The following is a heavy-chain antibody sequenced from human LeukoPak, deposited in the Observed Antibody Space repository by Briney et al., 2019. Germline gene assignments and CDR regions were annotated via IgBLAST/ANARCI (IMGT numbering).Heavy chain of an antibody. J-gene: IGHJ1*01. CDR3: ARDPNGNYVGAFDFQR. CDR2: ITDSGGTT. V-gene: IGHV3-23*01. CDR1: GFTFTSYA. Sequence: GGSLRLSCAGSGFTFTSYAMTWVRQAPGKGLEWVSSITDSGGTTYYADSVKGRFTISRDNYKNTLYLQMNSLRVEDTAVYYCARDPNGNYVGAFDFQRWGQGTLVTVSS. D-gene: IGHD4-17*01.